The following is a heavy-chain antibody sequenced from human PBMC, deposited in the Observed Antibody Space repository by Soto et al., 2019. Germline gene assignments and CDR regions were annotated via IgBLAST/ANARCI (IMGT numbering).Heavy chain of an antibody. V-gene: IGHV4-34*01. J-gene: IGHJ4*02. Sequence: TSETLSLTCAVYGGSFSGYYWSWIRQPPGKGLEWIGEINHSGSTNYNPSLKSRVTISVDTSKNQFSLKLSSVTAADTAVYYCARGAYDYVWGSYRSERGFDYWGQGTLVTVSS. CDR3: ARGAYDYVWGSYRSERGFDY. CDR1: GGSFSGYY. D-gene: IGHD3-16*02. CDR2: INHSGST.